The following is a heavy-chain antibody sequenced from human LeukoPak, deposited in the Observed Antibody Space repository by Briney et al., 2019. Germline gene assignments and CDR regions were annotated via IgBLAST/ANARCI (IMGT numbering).Heavy chain of an antibody. J-gene: IGHJ5*02. Sequence: ASVKVSSKASGYTFTAYYMHWVRQAPGQGLEWLGWINPNSGGTNYAQKFQVRVTMTRDTSISTAYMELSRLRSDDTAVYYCARDHDILTGYSPGWFDPWGQGTLVTVSS. CDR1: GYTFTAYY. V-gene: IGHV1-2*02. CDR3: ARDHDILTGYSPGWFDP. CDR2: INPNSGGT. D-gene: IGHD3-9*01.